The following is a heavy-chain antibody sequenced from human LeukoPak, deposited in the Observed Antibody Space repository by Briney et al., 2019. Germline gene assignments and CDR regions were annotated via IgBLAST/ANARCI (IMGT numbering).Heavy chain of an antibody. J-gene: IGHJ5*02. CDR3: AGSYSSSWYAYWFDP. Sequence: SQTLSLTCTVSGGSISSCSDYWSWIRQPAGKGLEWIGRIYTSGSTNYNPSLKSRVTISVDTSKNQFSLKLSSVTAADTAVYYCAGSYSSSWYAYWFDPWGQGTLVTVSS. CDR1: GGSISSCSDY. CDR2: IYTSGST. V-gene: IGHV4-61*02. D-gene: IGHD6-13*01.